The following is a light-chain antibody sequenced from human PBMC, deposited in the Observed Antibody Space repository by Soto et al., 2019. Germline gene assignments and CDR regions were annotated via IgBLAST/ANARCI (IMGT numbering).Light chain of an antibody. J-gene: IGKJ5*01. CDR1: QSVYSY. Sequence: EIVLTQFPATLSLSPGERATLSCRASQSVYSYLAWYQQKPGQAPRLLIYDASNRATGIPARFRGSGSGTDFTLTISSLEPEDFAVYYCQQRSNWPITFGQGTRLEIK. V-gene: IGKV3-11*01. CDR2: DAS. CDR3: QQRSNWPIT.